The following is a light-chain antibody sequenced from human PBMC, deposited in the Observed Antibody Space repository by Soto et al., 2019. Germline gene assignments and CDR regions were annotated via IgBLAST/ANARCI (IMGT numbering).Light chain of an antibody. J-gene: IGLJ2*01. CDR1: DIETKT. V-gene: IGLV3-21*02. Sequence: SYVLTQPPSVSVAPGQTARIPCGGSDIETKTVHWYQQKPGQAPVLVVYDDSARPSGIPERFSGSNSGNTASLTIGWVEAGDEADYYCQVWDSSSEHVVFGGGTKVTVL. CDR3: QVWDSSSEHVV. CDR2: DDS.